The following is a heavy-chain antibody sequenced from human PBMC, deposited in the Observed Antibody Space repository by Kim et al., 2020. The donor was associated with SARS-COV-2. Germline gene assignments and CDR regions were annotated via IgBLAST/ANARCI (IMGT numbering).Heavy chain of an antibody. D-gene: IGHD3-10*01. J-gene: IGHJ5*02. V-gene: IGHV4-59*13. CDR2: IYYSGST. CDR3: ARDLRVRGVISDNWFDP. Sequence: SETLSLTCTVSGGSISSYYWSWIRQPPGKGLEWIGYIYYSGSTNYNPSLKSRVTISVDTSKNQFSLKLSSVTAADTAVYYCARDLRVRGVISDNWFDPWGQGTLVTVSS. CDR1: GGSISSYY.